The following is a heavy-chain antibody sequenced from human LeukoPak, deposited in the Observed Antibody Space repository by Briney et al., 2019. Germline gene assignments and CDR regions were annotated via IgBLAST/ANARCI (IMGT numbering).Heavy chain of an antibody. J-gene: IGHJ3*02. CDR2: INPNSGDT. D-gene: IGHD4-23*01. V-gene: IGHV1-2*02. CDR1: GYTFTSYD. CDR3: ARDVLLSYGGNTALGTFDI. Sequence: GASVKVSCKASGYTFTSYDINWVRQATGQGLEWMGWINPNSGDTNYAQNFQGRVTMTRDTSISTAYMELSRLRSDDTAVYYCARDVLLSYGGNTALGTFDIWGQGTMVTVSS.